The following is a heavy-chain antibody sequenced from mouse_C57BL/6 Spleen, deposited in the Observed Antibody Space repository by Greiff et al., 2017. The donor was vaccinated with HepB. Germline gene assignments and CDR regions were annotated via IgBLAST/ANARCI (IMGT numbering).Heavy chain of an antibody. J-gene: IGHJ4*01. V-gene: IGHV1-64*01. CDR2: IHPNSGST. CDR3: ARGDYGYDFYAMDH. D-gene: IGHD2-2*01. CDR1: GYTFHSYW. Sequence: VQLQQPGAELVKPGASVKLCCKASGYTFHSYWMHWVKQRPVQGLEWIGMIHPNSGSTNYNEKFKSKATLTVDKSSSTAYMQLSSLTSEDSAVYYCARGDYGYDFYAMDHWGQRTSVTVSS.